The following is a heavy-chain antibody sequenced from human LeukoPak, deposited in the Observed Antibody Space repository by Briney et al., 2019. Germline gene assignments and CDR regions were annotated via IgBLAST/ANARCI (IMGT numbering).Heavy chain of an antibody. Sequence: GGSLRLSCAASGFTFSSYAMGWVRQAPGKGLEWVSAISGSGGSTYYADSVKGRFTISRDNSKNTLYLQMNSLRAEDTAVYYCAKGMSELLASYYYYGMDVWGQGTTVTVSS. CDR3: AKGMSELLASYYYYGMDV. CDR2: ISGSGGST. CDR1: GFTFSSYA. V-gene: IGHV3-23*01. J-gene: IGHJ6*02. D-gene: IGHD1-26*01.